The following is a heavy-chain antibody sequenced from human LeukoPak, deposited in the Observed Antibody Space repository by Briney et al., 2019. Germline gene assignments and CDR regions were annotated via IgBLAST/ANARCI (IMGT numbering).Heavy chain of an antibody. J-gene: IGHJ4*02. D-gene: IGHD3-22*01. CDR1: GYTLTELS. Sequence: ASVKVSCKVSGYTLTELSMHWVRQAPGKGLEWMGGFDPEDGETIYAQKFQGRVTMTEDTSTDTAYMELSSLRSEDTAVYYCATAPSQYYYDSSGYYFFSWGQGTLVTVSS. CDR2: FDPEDGET. CDR3: ATAPSQYYYDSSGYYFFS. V-gene: IGHV1-24*01.